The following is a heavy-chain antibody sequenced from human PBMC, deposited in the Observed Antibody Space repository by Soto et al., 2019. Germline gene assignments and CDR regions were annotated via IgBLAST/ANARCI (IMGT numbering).Heavy chain of an antibody. Sequence: QVQLVQSGAEVKKPGASVKVSCKASGYTFTGYYMHWVRQAPGQGLEWMGWINPNSGGTNYAQKFKGWFTMTRDTSISTANMELSRLRSDDTAVYYCPREHRLYSVFWSGIPYYFAYWGQGPLVTVSS. CDR1: GYTFTGYY. J-gene: IGHJ4*02. D-gene: IGHD3-3*01. CDR3: PREHRLYSVFWSGIPYYFAY. CDR2: INPNSGGT. V-gene: IGHV1-2*04.